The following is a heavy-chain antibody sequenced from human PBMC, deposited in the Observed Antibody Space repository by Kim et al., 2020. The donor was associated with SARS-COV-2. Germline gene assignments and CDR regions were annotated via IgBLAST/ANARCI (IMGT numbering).Heavy chain of an antibody. Sequence: RYSPSFQGQVTISADKSISTAYLQWSSLKASDTAMYYCARPGLYHHGMDVWGQGTTVTVSS. V-gene: IGHV5-51*01. J-gene: IGHJ6*02. CDR3: ARPGLYHHGMDV. D-gene: IGHD2-8*01.